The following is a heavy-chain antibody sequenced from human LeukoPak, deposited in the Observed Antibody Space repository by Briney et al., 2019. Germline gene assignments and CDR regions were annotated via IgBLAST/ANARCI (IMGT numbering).Heavy chain of an antibody. D-gene: IGHD5-18*01. V-gene: IGHV4-59*01. CDR2: IYYSGST. CDR3: ARSPWIQLWLSD. CDR1: GGSISSYY. Sequence: PSETLSLTCTVSGGSISSYYWSWIRQPPGKGLEWMGYIYYSGSTNYNPSLKSRVTISVDTSKNQFSLKLSSVTAADTAVYYCARSPWIQLWLSDWGQGTLVTVSS. J-gene: IGHJ4*02.